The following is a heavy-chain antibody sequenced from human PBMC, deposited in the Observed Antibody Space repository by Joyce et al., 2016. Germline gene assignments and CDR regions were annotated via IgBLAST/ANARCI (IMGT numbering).Heavy chain of an antibody. Sequence: QVQLVQSGAEVKKPGASVKVSCKASGYTFTNFDINWVRQAPGQGLECLGWMTPNSGNTGYAQNFQGRVTMTRDTSISTAHMELSSLRSEDTAVYFCARNKYGTGDFDFWGQGTPVTVSS. J-gene: IGHJ4*02. CDR3: ARNKYGTGDFDF. D-gene: IGHD7-27*01. V-gene: IGHV1-8*01. CDR2: MTPNSGNT. CDR1: GYTFTNFD.